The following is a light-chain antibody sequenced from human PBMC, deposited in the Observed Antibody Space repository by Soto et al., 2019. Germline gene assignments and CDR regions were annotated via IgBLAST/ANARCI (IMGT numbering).Light chain of an antibody. CDR2: GAS. Sequence: EIVLTQSPGTLSLSPGERATLSCRASQSVSNNYLAWYQQKPGQAPRLLIYGASNRATGIPDRFSASGSGTEFNLTINGLQSEDFAVYYCQQYNDWPPWTFGQGTKV. V-gene: IGKV3D-15*01. J-gene: IGKJ1*01. CDR3: QQYNDWPPWT. CDR1: QSVSNN.